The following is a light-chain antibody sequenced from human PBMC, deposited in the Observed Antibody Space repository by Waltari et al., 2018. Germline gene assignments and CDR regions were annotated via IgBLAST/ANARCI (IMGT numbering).Light chain of an antibody. CDR1: SSHSVRNT. V-gene: IGLV1-44*01. CDR3: PAWDDSLNGFMV. J-gene: IGLJ2*01. CDR2: SNN. Sequence: QSILTKQPSESGAPGLGVTVSCSGNSSHSVRNTVNCYQQLPGTAPKLLISSNNQRPSGLPRRFSGSKAGTSASLAISGLQSEDAADYYCPAWDDSLNGFMVFGGGTKLTVL.